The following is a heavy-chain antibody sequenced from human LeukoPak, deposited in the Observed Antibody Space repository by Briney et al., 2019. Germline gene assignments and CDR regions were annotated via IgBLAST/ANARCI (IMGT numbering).Heavy chain of an antibody. Sequence: GGSLRLSCAASGFTFTKYAMSWVRQAAGKGLEWVSAIGGSGTKTFYAESVKGRFTISRDNSKNTLFLQMNSLKPEDTAVYYCARTFTVAGPIDYWGQGTLVTVSS. J-gene: IGHJ4*02. D-gene: IGHD6-19*01. V-gene: IGHV3-23*01. CDR1: GFTFTKYA. CDR3: ARTFTVAGPIDY. CDR2: IGGSGTKT.